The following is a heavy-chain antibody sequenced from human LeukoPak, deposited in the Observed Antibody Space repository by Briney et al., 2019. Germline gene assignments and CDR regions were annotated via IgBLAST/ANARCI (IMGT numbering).Heavy chain of an antibody. CDR1: GYTFSGYY. D-gene: IGHD3-3*01. V-gene: IGHV1-2*02. Sequence: ASVKVSCKASGYTFSGYYMHWVRQAPGQGLEWMGWINPNSGGTNYAQKFQGRVTMTRDTSISTAYMELSRLRSDDTAVYYCARETTIFGVVIAAYKDRGQGTMVTVSS. J-gene: IGHJ3*01. CDR3: ARETTIFGVVIAAYKD. CDR2: INPNSGGT.